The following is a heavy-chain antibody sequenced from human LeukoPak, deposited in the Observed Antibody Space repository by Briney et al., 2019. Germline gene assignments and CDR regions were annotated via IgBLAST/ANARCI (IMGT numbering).Heavy chain of an antibody. CDR2: ISGSSAAI. D-gene: IGHD6-13*01. V-gene: IGHV3-48*01. Sequence: GGSLRLSCAASGFSFSNYAMNWVRQAPGKGLEWVSYISGSSAAIYYADSVEGRFTISRDKAKNSLYLQMNSLRAEDTAVYYCARDPSRGYNYYSYMDVWGKGTTVTVSS. CDR1: GFSFSNYA. J-gene: IGHJ6*03. CDR3: ARDPSRGYNYYSYMDV.